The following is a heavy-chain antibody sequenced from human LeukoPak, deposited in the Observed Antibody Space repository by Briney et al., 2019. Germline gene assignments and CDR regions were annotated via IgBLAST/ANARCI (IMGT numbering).Heavy chain of an antibody. V-gene: IGHV4-34*01. CDR2: IHHSGNT. CDR1: GASFSDYH. J-gene: IGHJ4*02. Sequence: SETLSLTCAVYGASFSDYHWSFIRQPPGKGLEWIGEIHHSGNTNYNPSLKSRVTISVDTSKNQFSLNLTSVTAADTAVYFCARDPGNPTRFSYSFDSWGQGALVTVSS. CDR3: ARDPGNPTRFSYSFDS. D-gene: IGHD4-23*01.